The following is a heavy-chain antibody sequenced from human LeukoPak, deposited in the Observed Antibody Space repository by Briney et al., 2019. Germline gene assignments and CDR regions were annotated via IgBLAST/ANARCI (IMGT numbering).Heavy chain of an antibody. V-gene: IGHV1-69*13. CDR3: ARVPEMATIGGFDY. CDR2: IIPIFGTA. D-gene: IGHD5-24*01. CDR1: GGTFSSYA. J-gene: IGHJ4*02. Sequence: AASVKVSCKASGGTFSSYAISWVRQAPGQGLEWMGGIIPIFGTANYAQKFQGRVTITADESTSTAYMELSSLRSEDTAVYYCARVPEMATIGGFDYWGQGTLVTVSS.